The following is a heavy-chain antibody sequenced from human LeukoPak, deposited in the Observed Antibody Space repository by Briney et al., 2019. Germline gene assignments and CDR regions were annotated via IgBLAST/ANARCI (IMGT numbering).Heavy chain of an antibody. Sequence: GGSLRLSCAASGFTFSSYAMNWVRQAPGKGLEWVSVVRGSGGSTYYADSVKGRFTISRDNSKNTLYLQMNNLRAEDTAVYYCARDAASDRFDYWGQGTLVTVSS. D-gene: IGHD3-22*01. CDR3: ARDAASDRFDY. V-gene: IGHV3-23*01. CDR2: VRGSGGST. J-gene: IGHJ4*02. CDR1: GFTFSSYA.